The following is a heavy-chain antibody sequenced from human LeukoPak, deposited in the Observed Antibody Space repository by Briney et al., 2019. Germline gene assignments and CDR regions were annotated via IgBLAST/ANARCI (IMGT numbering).Heavy chain of an antibody. CDR1: GYSISSGYY. D-gene: IGHD2-2*01. J-gene: IGHJ4*02. CDR2: IYHSGST. CDR3: ARTYCSSTSCFMAYFDY. V-gene: IGHV4-38-2*02. Sequence: PSETLSLTRTLSGYSISSGYYWGWIRQPPGKGLEWIGSIYHSGSTYYNPSLKSRVTISVDTSKNQFSLKLSSVTAADTAVYYCARTYCSSTSCFMAYFDYWGQGTLVTVSS.